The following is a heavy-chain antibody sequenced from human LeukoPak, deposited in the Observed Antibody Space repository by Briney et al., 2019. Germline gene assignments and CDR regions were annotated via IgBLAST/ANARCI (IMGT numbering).Heavy chain of an antibody. CDR3: AKDLRRYSYGYGPEGY. CDR2: ISGSGGST. V-gene: IGHV3-23*01. Sequence: PGGSLRLSCAASGFTFSTYAMSWVRQAPGKGLEWVSAISGSGGSTYYADSVKGRFTISRDNSKNTLYLQMNSLRAEDTAVYYCAKDLRRYSYGYGPEGYWGQGTLVTVSS. J-gene: IGHJ4*02. CDR1: GFTFSTYA. D-gene: IGHD5-18*01.